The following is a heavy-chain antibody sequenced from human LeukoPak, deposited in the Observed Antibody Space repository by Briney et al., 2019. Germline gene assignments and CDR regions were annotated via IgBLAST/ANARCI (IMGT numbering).Heavy chain of an antibody. CDR2: INHSGST. V-gene: IGHV4-34*01. J-gene: IGHJ4*02. CDR1: GGSFSGYY. D-gene: IGHD2/OR15-2a*01. Sequence: SETLSLTCAVYGGSFSGYYWSWIRQPPGKGLEWIGEINHSGSTNYNPSLKSRVTISVDTSKNQFSLKLSSVTAADTAVYYCARHSALTTFTFDYWGQGTLVTVSS. CDR3: ARHSALTTFTFDY.